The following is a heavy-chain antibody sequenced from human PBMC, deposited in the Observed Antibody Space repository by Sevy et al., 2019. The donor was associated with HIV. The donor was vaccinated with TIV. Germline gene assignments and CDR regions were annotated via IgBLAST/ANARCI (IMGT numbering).Heavy chain of an antibody. CDR1: IFTVNNNS. Sequence: GGSLRLSCAASIFTVNNNSKTWVRQAPGKGLEGISIIYSDATTYHADSVKDRFNISRDNSKNMLYLQMNNLRVEDTAVYYCARGKTGYGYALSYWGQGTLVTVSS. J-gene: IGHJ4*02. CDR2: IYSDATT. D-gene: IGHD5-18*01. V-gene: IGHV3-66*01. CDR3: ARGKTGYGYALSY.